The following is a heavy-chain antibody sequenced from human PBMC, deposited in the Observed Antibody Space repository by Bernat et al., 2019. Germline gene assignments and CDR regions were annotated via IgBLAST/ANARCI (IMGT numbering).Heavy chain of an antibody. V-gene: IGHV1-2*06. CDR1: GYTFSGYY. J-gene: IGHJ5*02. D-gene: IGHD3-10*01. Sequence: QVQLVQSGAEVKKPGASVKVSCKASGYTFSGYYMHWVRQAPGQGLEWMGRINPNSGGTNYAQSFQGRVTMTRDTSISTAYMELSSLRSEDTAVYYCARSIVQYYGSGSYYTWFDPWGQGTLVTVSS. CDR2: INPNSGGT. CDR3: ARSIVQYYGSGSYYTWFDP.